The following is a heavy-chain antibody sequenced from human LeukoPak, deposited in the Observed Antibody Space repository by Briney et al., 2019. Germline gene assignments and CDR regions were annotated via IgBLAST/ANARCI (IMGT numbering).Heavy chain of an antibody. V-gene: IGHV3-13*01. CDR3: ARGDRFLEWTNTDMDV. Sequence: PGGSLRLSCAASGFTFSSYDMHRVRQATGKGLEWVSAIGTAGDTYYPGSVKGRFTISRDNAKNSLYLQMNSLRAEDTAVYYCARGDRFLEWTNTDMDVWGKGTTVTVSS. D-gene: IGHD3-3*01. CDR1: GFTFSSYD. J-gene: IGHJ6*03. CDR2: IGTAGDT.